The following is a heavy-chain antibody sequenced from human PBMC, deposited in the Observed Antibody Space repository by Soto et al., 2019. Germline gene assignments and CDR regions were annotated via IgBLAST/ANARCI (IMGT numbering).Heavy chain of an antibody. CDR3: ARYYDSSGYYNEYYFDY. J-gene: IGHJ4*02. D-gene: IGHD3-22*01. V-gene: IGHV1-18*04. Sequence: ASVEVSCKASGYTFTSYCISWVRQAPGQGLEWMGWISAYNGNTNYAQKLQGRVTMTTDTSTSTAYMELRSLRSDDTAVYYCARYYDSSGYYNEYYFDYWGQGTLVTVSS. CDR2: ISAYNGNT. CDR1: GYTFTSYC.